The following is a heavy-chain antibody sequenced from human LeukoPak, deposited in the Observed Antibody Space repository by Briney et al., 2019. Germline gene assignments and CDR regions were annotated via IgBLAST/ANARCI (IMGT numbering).Heavy chain of an antibody. J-gene: IGHJ4*02. CDR2: SSSSSNYI. Sequence: GGSLRLSCAASGFTLSSYRMNWVRQAPGKGLEWVSSSSSSSNYIYYADSVKGRFTISRDSAKNSLYLQMNSLRGEDTAVYYCARAGYSGSYRDYWGQGTLVTVSS. CDR1: GFTLSSYR. D-gene: IGHD1-26*01. CDR3: ARAGYSGSYRDY. V-gene: IGHV3-21*01.